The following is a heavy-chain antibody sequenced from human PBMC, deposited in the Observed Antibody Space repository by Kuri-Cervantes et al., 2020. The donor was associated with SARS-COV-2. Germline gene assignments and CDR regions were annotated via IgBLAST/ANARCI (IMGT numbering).Heavy chain of an antibody. D-gene: IGHD1-14*01. CDR2: IYYSGST. V-gene: IGHV4-59*01. CDR1: GGSISSYY. Sequence: GSLRLSCTVSGGSISSYYWSWIRQPPGKGLEWIGYIYYSGSTNYNPSLKSRVTISVDTSKNQFSLKLSSVTAADTAVYYCARDKGTYKKSCYYYYYMDVWGKGTTVTVSS. CDR3: ARDKGTYKKSCYYYYYMDV. J-gene: IGHJ6*03.